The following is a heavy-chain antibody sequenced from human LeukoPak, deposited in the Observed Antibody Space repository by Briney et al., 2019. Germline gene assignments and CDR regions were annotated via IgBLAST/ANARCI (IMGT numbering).Heavy chain of an antibody. CDR1: GYTFTSYY. J-gene: IGHJ3*02. CDR3: ARETYYYGSGSPPFDI. Sequence: ASVKVSCKASGYTFTSYYMHWVRQAPGQGLEWMGWINPNSGGTNYAQKFQGRVTMTRDTSISTAYMELSRLRSDDTAVYYCARETYYYGSGSPPFDIWGQGTMVTVSS. CDR2: INPNSGGT. D-gene: IGHD3-10*01. V-gene: IGHV1-2*02.